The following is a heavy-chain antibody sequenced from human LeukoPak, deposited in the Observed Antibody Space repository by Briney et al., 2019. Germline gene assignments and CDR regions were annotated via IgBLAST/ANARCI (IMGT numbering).Heavy chain of an antibody. CDR2: IIPILGIA. D-gene: IGHD6-13*01. J-gene: IGHJ4*02. CDR3: ASGAAAGNFDY. Sequence: SVKVSCKASGGTFSSYAISWVRQAPGQGLEWMGRIIPILGIANYAQKFQGRVTITADKSTSTAYMELSSLRSKDTAVYYCASGAAAGNFDYWGQGTLVTVSS. V-gene: IGHV1-69*04. CDR1: GGTFSSYA.